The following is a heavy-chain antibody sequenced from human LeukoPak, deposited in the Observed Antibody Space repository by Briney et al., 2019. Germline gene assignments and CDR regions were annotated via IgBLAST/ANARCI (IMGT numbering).Heavy chain of an antibody. CDR2: MNGDGSQI. CDR3: ARAVVYYYDSSGYSTNAFDI. D-gene: IGHD3-22*01. Sequence: PGGSLRLSCAASGFTFSGHWMSWVRQAPAKGLEWVAHMNGDGSQIYYMDFVKGRFTISRDNAKNSLYLQMNSLRAEDTAVYYCARAVVYYYDSSGYSTNAFDIWGQGTMVTVSS. V-gene: IGHV3-7*01. CDR1: GFTFSGHW. J-gene: IGHJ3*02.